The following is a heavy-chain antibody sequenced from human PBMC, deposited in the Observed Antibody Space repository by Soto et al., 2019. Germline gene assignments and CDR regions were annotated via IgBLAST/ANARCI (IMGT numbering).Heavy chain of an antibody. CDR1: GFTFSDYY. CDR2: ISNSGRTI. V-gene: IGHV3-11*01. J-gene: IGHJ2*01. CDR3: ARQYYDFWGGSSKSPHYYFDL. Sequence: QVQLVESGGGLVKPGGSLRLSCAASGFTFSDYYITWIRQAPGKGLEWVSYISNSGRTIYYADSVKGRFTISRDNAKNSLYLQMNSLRAEDTVVYYCARQYYDFWGGSSKSPHYYFDLWGRGTLVTVSS. D-gene: IGHD3-3*01.